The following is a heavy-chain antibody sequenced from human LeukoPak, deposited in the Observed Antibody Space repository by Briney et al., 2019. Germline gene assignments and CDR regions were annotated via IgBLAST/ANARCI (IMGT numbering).Heavy chain of an antibody. D-gene: IGHD4-17*01. CDR2: INHSGYT. CDR1: GVSFNDYY. CDR3: TRMTTGHDY. Sequence: SETLSLTCAVSGVSFNDYYWSWVRQTPGKGLEWIGEINHSGYTNDSPSLKSRVTLSIDTSRKQFSLNLRSVTVADTGIYYCTRMTTGHDYWGQGTLVTVSS. J-gene: IGHJ4*02. V-gene: IGHV4-34*01.